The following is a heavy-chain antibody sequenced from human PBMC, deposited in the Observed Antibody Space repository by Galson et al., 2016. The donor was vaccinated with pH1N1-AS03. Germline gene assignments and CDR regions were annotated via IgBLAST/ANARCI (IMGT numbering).Heavy chain of an antibody. J-gene: IGHJ4*02. CDR3: ARTAGWLPDF. V-gene: IGHV2-5*02. Sequence: PALVKPTQTLKLTCTFSGFSLPTSAVGVVWIRQPPGKALEWLALIYWDDDKRYNSSLKSRLTITKDTSKNQVVLTMTNMDPVDTATYYCARTAGWLPDFWGQGTLVTVSS. D-gene: IGHD3-9*01. CDR2: IYWDDDK. CDR1: GFSLPTSAVG.